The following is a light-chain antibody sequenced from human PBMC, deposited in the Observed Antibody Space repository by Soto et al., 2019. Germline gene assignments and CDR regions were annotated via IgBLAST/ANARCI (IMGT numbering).Light chain of an antibody. Sequence: QSALTQPPSASGSPGQSVTISCTGTSSDVGGYNFVSWYQQHPGKAPKLMIYEVTSRPSGISRRFSGSKSANTASLTISGLQPEDEADYYCSSYTSSSHVVFGGGTKLTVL. CDR2: EVT. V-gene: IGLV2-14*01. J-gene: IGLJ2*01. CDR1: SSDVGGYNF. CDR3: SSYTSSSHVV.